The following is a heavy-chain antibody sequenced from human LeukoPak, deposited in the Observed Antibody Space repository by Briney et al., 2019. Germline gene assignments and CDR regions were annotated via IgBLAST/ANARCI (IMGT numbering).Heavy chain of an antibody. J-gene: IGHJ4*02. V-gene: IGHV4-39*07. D-gene: IGHD6-19*01. CDR1: GGSINSSTYY. Sequence: PSETLSLTCTVSGGSINSSTYYWGWIRQPPGKGLEWIGSIYYSGSTYYNPSLKSRVTISVDTSKNQFSLKLSSVTAADTAVYYCARLREQWLPRIDYWGQGTLVTVSS. CDR2: IYYSGST. CDR3: ARLREQWLPRIDY.